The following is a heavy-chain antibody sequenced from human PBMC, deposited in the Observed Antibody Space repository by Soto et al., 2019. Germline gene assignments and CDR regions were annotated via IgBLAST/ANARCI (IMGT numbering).Heavy chain of an antibody. Sequence: QVRLQESGPGLVQPSETLSLTCTVSGGSVSSSPYYWSWIRQPPGKGLECIGYIYNTGHTYYSPSLRRRVTMSVDTSKNQFSLKLSSVTAADTAVYYCARGQDAYKSGYWGQGTLVTVSS. D-gene: IGHD1-1*01. V-gene: IGHV4-61*01. CDR1: GGSVSSSPYY. CDR2: IYNTGHT. J-gene: IGHJ4*02. CDR3: ARGQDAYKSGY.